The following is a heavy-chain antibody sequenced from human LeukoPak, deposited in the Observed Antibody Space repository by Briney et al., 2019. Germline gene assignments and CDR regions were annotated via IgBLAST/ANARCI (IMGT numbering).Heavy chain of an antibody. Sequence: SETLSLTCTVSADSVSSANYYWSWIRQPPGKGLEWIGYISYSGSTNYNPSLKSRVTISVDMSKNQFSLKLSSVTAADTAVYYCARDSGPGYSFGLYYYYGLDVWGQGTTVTVSS. J-gene: IGHJ6*02. CDR1: ADSVSSANYY. CDR3: ARDSGPGYSFGLYYYYGLDV. V-gene: IGHV4-61*01. D-gene: IGHD5-18*01. CDR2: ISYSGST.